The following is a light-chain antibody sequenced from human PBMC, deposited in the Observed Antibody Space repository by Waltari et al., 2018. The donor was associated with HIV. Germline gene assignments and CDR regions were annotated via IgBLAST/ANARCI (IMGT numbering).Light chain of an antibody. CDR2: GYN. CDR3: QSYDSSLSAVL. J-gene: IGLJ2*01. Sequence: QSVLTQPLSASGAPGQLVTIPCTRCSPNIGADYAVHWYQQLPGTAPKLLIYGYNNRPSWVPDRFSGSKSGTSASLAITGLQAEDEADYYCQSYDSSLSAVLFGGGTKLTVL. V-gene: IGLV1-40*01. CDR1: SPNIGADYA.